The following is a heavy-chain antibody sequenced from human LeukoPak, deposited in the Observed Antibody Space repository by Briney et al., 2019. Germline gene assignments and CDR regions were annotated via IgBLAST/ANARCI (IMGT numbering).Heavy chain of an antibody. J-gene: IGHJ6*03. CDR3: AKVRPGYSHYFYFMDV. CDR2: LSSSGRDT. CDR1: AFNLSRFA. V-gene: IGHV3-23*05. D-gene: IGHD5-18*01. Sequence: PLRSLRLSSTASAFNLSRFAITWVRQAPRKGLEWVSSLSSSGRDTYYADSVKGRFTISRDSSKSTLFLRMNSLRVEDTAVYYCAKVRPGYSHYFYFMDVWAEGTTVTVSS.